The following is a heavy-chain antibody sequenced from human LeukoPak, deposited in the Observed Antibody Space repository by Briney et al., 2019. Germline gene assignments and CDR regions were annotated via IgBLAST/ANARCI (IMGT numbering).Heavy chain of an antibody. CDR3: ARDLTRKKAAAGLYYYGMDV. D-gene: IGHD6-13*01. Sequence: GGSLRLSCAASGFTFSSYAMHWVRQAPGKGLEWVAVISYDGSNKYYADSVKGRFTISRDNSKNTLYLQMNSLRAEDTAVYYCARDLTRKKAAAGLYYYGMDVWGQGTTVTVSS. V-gene: IGHV3-30-3*01. J-gene: IGHJ6*02. CDR2: ISYDGSNK. CDR1: GFTFSSYA.